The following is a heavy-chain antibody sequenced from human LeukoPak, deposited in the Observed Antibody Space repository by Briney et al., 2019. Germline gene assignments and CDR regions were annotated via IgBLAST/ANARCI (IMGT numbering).Heavy chain of an antibody. CDR3: AKAYGSGSYYSTHFDY. CDR1: GFTFSSYW. Sequence: PGGSLRLSCAASGFTFSSYWMHWVRQAPGKGLVWVSRINSDGTYTNYADSVKGRFTISRDNAKNSLYLQMNSLRAEDMALYYCAKAYGSGSYYSTHFDYWGQGTLVTVSS. CDR2: INSDGTYT. J-gene: IGHJ4*02. V-gene: IGHV3-74*01. D-gene: IGHD3-10*01.